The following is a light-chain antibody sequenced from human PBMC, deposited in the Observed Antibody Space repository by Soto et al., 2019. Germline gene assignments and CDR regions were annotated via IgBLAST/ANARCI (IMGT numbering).Light chain of an antibody. CDR3: QQYNSYPIT. V-gene: IGKV1-5*03. J-gene: IGKJ5*01. CDR1: HSISSY. CDR2: KAS. Sequence: DIQMTQSPSTVSAYVGDSVTITCRASHSISSYLTWYQQKPGKAPKLLIYKASNLESGVPSRFSGSGSGTEFTLTISSLQPDDFATYYCQQYNSYPITFGQGTRLEIK.